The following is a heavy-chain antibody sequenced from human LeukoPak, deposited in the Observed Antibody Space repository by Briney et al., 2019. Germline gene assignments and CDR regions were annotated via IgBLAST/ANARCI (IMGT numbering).Heavy chain of an antibody. D-gene: IGHD3-10*01. CDR2: IYYSGST. CDR1: GGSISSYY. J-gene: IGHJ3*02. V-gene: IGHV4-59*08. Sequence: SETLSLTCTVSGGSISSYYWSWIRQPPGKGLEWIGYIYYSGSTNYNPSLKSRVTISVDTSKNQFSLELSSVTAADTAVYYCARSPGGSGTRAFDIWGQGTMVTVSS. CDR3: ARSPGGSGTRAFDI.